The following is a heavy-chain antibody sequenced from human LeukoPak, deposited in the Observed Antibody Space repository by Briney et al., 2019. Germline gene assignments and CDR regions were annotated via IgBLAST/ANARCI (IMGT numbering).Heavy chain of an antibody. D-gene: IGHD3-10*01. CDR1: RYTFTRYV. J-gene: IGHJ4*02. CDR3: ARDRWFGELLSIRTNDY. V-gene: IGHV1-18*01. Sequence: ASVKDSCKPSRYTFTRYVISWVRQAPGQGLECMGWISAYNGNINYAQKLQGRVTITTDTSTRTDYMVLRSLRSDNTAVYYCARDRWFGELLSIRTNDYWGQGTLVTVSS. CDR2: ISAYNGNI.